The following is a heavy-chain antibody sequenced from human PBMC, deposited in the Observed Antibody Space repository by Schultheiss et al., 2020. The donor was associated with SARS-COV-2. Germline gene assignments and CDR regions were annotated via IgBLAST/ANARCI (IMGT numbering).Heavy chain of an antibody. J-gene: IGHJ4*02. CDR3: ARGLRVTIDY. D-gene: IGHD4-17*01. CDR1: GGTFSSYA. CDR2: INPNSGGT. V-gene: IGHV1-2*02. Sequence: ASVKVSCKASGGTFSSYAISWVRQAPGQGLEWMGWINPNSGGTNYAQKFQGRVTMTRDTSISTAYMELSRLRSDDTAVYYCARGLRVTIDYWGQGTLVTVSS.